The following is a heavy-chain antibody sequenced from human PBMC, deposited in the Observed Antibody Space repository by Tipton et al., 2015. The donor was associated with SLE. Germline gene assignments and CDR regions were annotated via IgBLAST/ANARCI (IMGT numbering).Heavy chain of an antibody. Sequence: QLVQSGAEVKKPGASVRLSCRASGYTFTNYYIHWVRQAPGQALEWMGWITPFNGNTNYAQKFQDRVTITRDRSMSTAYMELSSLRSEDTAMYYCARSGLWFGEPDAFDIWGQGTMVTVSS. CDR2: ITPFNGNT. J-gene: IGHJ3*02. CDR1: GYTFTNYY. CDR3: ARSGLWFGEPDAFDI. D-gene: IGHD3-10*01. V-gene: IGHV1-45*02.